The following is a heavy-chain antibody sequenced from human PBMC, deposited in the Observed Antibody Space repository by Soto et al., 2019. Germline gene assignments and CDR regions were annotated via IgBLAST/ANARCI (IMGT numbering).Heavy chain of an antibody. V-gene: IGHV3-49*03. D-gene: IGHD6-19*01. Sequence: PAGSLRLSCTTCGFTFGDYAMSWLRQAPGKGPECLGFIRSEAFGGTAEYAASVKGRFTISRGDSKSIAYLQMDSLKTDDTAVYYCARDAWTSGWWGFCDNWGQGTRVTVSS. CDR3: ARDAWTSGWWGFCDN. J-gene: IGHJ4*02. CDR2: IRSEAFGGTA. CDR1: GFTFGDYA.